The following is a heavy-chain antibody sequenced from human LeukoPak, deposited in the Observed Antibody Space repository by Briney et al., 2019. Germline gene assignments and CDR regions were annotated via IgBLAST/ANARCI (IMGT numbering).Heavy chain of an antibody. J-gene: IGHJ4*02. V-gene: IGHV4-4*07. CDR2: IYSSGST. D-gene: IGHD2-2*01. Sequence: SETLSLNCTVSGGSLSSYYWSWLRQPAGKGLEWSGRIYSSGSTNYNPSLKSRVTMSVDTSKNQFSLDVNPVTAEDTAVYYCARCSSTWRSFDSWGQGTLVTVSS. CDR3: ARCSSTWRSFDS. CDR1: GGSLSSYY.